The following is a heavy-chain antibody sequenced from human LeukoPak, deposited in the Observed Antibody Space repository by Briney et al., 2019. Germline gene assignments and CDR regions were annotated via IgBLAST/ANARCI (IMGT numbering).Heavy chain of an antibody. CDR2: ISYDGSNK. CDR3: AKDYVAAAGTGG. V-gene: IGHV3-30*18. J-gene: IGHJ4*02. Sequence: GGSLRLSCAASGFTFSNYGMHWVRQAPGKGLEWVAVISYDGSNKYYADSVKGRFTISRDNSKNTLYLQMNSLRAEDTAVYYCAKDYVAAAGTGGWGQGTLVTVSS. D-gene: IGHD6-13*01. CDR1: GFTFSNYG.